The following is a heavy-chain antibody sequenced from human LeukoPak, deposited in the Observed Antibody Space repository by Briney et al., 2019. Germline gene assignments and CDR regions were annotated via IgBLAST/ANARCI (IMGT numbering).Heavy chain of an antibody. D-gene: IGHD3/OR15-3a*01. CDR3: AKENESPDL. CDR1: GFTFSNYA. V-gene: IGHV3-30*02. J-gene: IGHJ4*02. CDR2: IRYDGSNK. Sequence: GGSLRLSCAASGFTFSNYAMHWVRQAPGKGLEWVTFIRYDGSNKYYAESVKGRFTISRDNSKNTLYLQMNNLGVEDTGIYYCAKENESPDLWGQGTLVTVSS.